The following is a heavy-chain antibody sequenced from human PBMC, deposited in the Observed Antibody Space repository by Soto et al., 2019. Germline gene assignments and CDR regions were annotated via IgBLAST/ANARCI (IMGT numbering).Heavy chain of an antibody. Sequence: PGGSLRLSCGASGFTFSSYWMHWVRQAPGKGLEWVSRINSDGRSTSYADSEKGRFTISRDNAKNTLYLQMNSLRAEDTAVYYRARALFFYDSSGYYYYYYGMAVWGQGTTVTVPS. CDR1: GFTFSSYW. CDR3: ARALFFYDSSGYYYYYYGMAV. D-gene: IGHD3-22*01. V-gene: IGHV3-74*01. J-gene: IGHJ6*02. CDR2: INSDGRST.